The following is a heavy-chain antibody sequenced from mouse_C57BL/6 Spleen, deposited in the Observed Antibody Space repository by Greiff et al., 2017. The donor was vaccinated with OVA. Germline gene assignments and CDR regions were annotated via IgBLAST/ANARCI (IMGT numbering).Heavy chain of an antibody. CDR2: IYPGSGST. CDR1: GYTFTSYW. V-gene: IGHV1-55*01. Sequence: QVQLQQPGAELVKPGASVKMSCKASGYTFTSYWITWVKQRPGQGLEWIGDIYPGSGSTNYNEKFKSKATLTVDTSSSTAYMLLSSLTSEDSAVYYCARNNYYGSSYDYWGQGTTLTVSS. J-gene: IGHJ2*01. D-gene: IGHD1-1*01. CDR3: ARNNYYGSSYDY.